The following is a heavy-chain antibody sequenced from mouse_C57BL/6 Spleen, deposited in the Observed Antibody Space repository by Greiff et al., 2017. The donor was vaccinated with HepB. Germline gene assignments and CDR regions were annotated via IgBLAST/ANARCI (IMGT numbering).Heavy chain of an antibody. CDR1: GYTFTSYW. D-gene: IGHD1-1*01. CDR2: IDPNSGGT. V-gene: IGHV1-72*01. J-gene: IGHJ1*03. CDR3: ARLDYYGSWNFDV. Sequence: QQSCKASGYTFTSYWMHWVKQRPGRGLEWIGRIDPNSGGTKYNEKFKSKATLTVDKPSSTAYMQLSSLTSEDSAVYYCARLDYYGSWNFDVWGTGTTVTVSS.